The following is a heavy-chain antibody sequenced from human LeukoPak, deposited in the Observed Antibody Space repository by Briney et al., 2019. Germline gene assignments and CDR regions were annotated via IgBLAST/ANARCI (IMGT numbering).Heavy chain of an antibody. CDR2: INNDGRTS. V-gene: IGHV3-74*01. CDR1: GFTFSNYW. J-gene: IGHJ5*02. Sequence: GGSLRLSCAVSGFTFSNYWMHWVRQAPGKGPVWVSRINNDGRTSNYADFVKGRFTISRDNSKNTLYLQMNSLRAEDTAVYYCARGYWFDPWGQGTLVTVSS. CDR3: ARGYWFDP. D-gene: IGHD1-14*01.